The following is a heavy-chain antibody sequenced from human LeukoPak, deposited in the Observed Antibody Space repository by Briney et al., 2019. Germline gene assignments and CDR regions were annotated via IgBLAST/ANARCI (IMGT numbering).Heavy chain of an antibody. D-gene: IGHD2-15*01. J-gene: IGHJ4*02. CDR2: ISYSGST. Sequence: SETLSLTCTVSGDSISSSNYYWGWIRQPPGKGLEWIGTISYSGSTYYNPSLKSRVTMSVDTPRNQFSLKLSSVTAADTAVYYCASRVVVVVATPGRGHFDYWGQGILVTVSS. V-gene: IGHV4-39*01. CDR1: GDSISSSNYY. CDR3: ASRVVVVVATPGRGHFDY.